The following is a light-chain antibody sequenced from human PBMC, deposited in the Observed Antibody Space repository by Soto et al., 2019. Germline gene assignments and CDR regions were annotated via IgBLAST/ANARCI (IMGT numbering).Light chain of an antibody. Sequence: QSALTQPRTVSGSPGQSVTISCTGTSSDVGGYNYVSWYQRHPGKAPKLMIYDVNKRPSGVPDRFSGSKSGNTASLTISGLQAEDEADYYCCSYAGSYTLVFGGGTQLTVL. V-gene: IGLV2-11*01. CDR1: SSDVGGYNY. CDR2: DVN. J-gene: IGLJ2*01. CDR3: CSYAGSYTLV.